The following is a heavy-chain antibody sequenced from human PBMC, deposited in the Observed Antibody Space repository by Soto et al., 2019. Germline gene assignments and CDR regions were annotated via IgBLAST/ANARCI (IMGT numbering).Heavy chain of an antibody. J-gene: IGHJ4*02. CDR3: ARVGHDGSYFDY. CDR1: GFTFSDYF. CDR2: IRSSDRFT. Sequence: QVQLVESGGAWAKPGGSLRLSCAVSGFTFSDYFMTWIRQAPGKGLEWVSYIRSSDRFTNHADSVKGRFTISRDNANNSLSLEMNDLRAEDTAVYFCARVGHDGSYFDYWGQGTLVTVSS. D-gene: IGHD3-10*01. V-gene: IGHV3-11*06.